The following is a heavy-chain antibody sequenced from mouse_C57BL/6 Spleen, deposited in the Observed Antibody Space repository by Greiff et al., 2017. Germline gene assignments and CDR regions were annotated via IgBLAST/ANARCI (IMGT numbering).Heavy chain of an antibody. D-gene: IGHD3-2*02. V-gene: IGHV1-82*01. CDR2: IYPGDGDT. CDR1: GYAFSSSW. J-gene: IGHJ4*01. Sequence: QVQLKQSGPELVKPGASVKISCKASGYAFSSSWMNWVKQRPGKGLEWIGRIYPGDGDTNYNGKFKGKATLTADKPSSTAYMQLSSLTSEDSAVYFCARGSSGDHYAMDYWGQGTSVTVSS. CDR3: ARGSSGDHYAMDY.